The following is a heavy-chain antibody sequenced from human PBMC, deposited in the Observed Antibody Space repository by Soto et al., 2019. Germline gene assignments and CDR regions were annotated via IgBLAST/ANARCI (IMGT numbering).Heavy chain of an antibody. Sequence: QEQLVQSGAGVKKPGASVKVSCKASGYTFSDHYIHWLRQAPGQGLEWMGWINPNTGYSNFALKFRGGITMTRDTSITTAYMELSNVRSDDTAVYYCARGGLRGISGSRWYYNGMDVWGQGTPVTVSS. J-gene: IGHJ6*02. CDR2: INPNTGYS. CDR3: ARGGLRGISGSRWYYNGMDV. V-gene: IGHV1-2*02. CDR1: GYTFSDHY. D-gene: IGHD1-20*01.